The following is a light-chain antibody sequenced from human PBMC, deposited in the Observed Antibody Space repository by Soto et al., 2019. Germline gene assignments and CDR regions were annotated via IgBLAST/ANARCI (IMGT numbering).Light chain of an antibody. V-gene: IGKV1-9*01. CDR2: SAS. CDR3: QQLDRYPFT. J-gene: IGKJ4*01. Sequence: DIQLTQSPSFLSASVGDRVTMTCRASLGISGYLAWYQQKPGKVPRLLIYSASSLQSGVPSRFSGSGSGTEFTITIRSLQPEDFASYYCQQLDRYPFTFGGGTKVEI. CDR1: LGISGY.